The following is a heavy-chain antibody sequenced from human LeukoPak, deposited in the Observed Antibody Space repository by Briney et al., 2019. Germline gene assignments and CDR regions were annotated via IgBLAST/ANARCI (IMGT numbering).Heavy chain of an antibody. CDR1: GFTFNRCW. V-gene: IGHV3-7*01. J-gene: IGHJ1*01. Sequence: GGSLRLSCVVSGFTFNRCWMNWVRQAPGKGLEWVAHINPDGRDTYYVDSVKGRFTISRDNAQNPMYLQMNSLRVEDTAVYYCTSWGDTTAEYFQRWGQGTLVTVSS. CDR2: INPDGRDT. CDR3: TSWGDTTAEYFQR. D-gene: IGHD2-21*02.